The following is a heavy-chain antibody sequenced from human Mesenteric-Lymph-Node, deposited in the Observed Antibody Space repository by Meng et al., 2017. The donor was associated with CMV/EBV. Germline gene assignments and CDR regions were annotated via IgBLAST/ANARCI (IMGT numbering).Heavy chain of an antibody. Sequence: SETLSLTCTVSGGSVSTGSYYWSWIRQPPGKGLEWIGYMYYSGSTNYNPSLKRRVTISVDKSKNEFSLRLRSVTAADTAVYYCARGRLTFYYDSSGYYLDYWGQGTLVTVSS. V-gene: IGHV4-61*01. CDR3: ARGRLTFYYDSSGYYLDY. D-gene: IGHD3-22*01. CDR1: GGSVSTGSYY. CDR2: MYYSGST. J-gene: IGHJ4*02.